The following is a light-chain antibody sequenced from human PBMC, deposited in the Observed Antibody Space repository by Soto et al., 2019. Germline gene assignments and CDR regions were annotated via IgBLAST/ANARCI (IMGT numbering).Light chain of an antibody. J-gene: IGLJ1*01. CDR2: RNN. Sequence: QSVLTQPPSASGTPGQRVTISCSRSSSNIGSNYVYWYQQLPGTAPKLLIYRNNQRPSGVPDRFSGSKSGTSASLAISGLRSEDKADYYCAAWDDSLSGPSYVFGTGTKVTVL. CDR3: AAWDDSLSGPSYV. V-gene: IGLV1-47*01. CDR1: SSNIGSNY.